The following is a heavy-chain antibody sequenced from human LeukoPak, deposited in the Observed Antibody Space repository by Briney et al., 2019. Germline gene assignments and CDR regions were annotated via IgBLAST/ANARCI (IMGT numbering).Heavy chain of an antibody. V-gene: IGHV4-4*07. J-gene: IGHJ6*03. CDR3: ARDQGYCSSTSCYYYYYMDV. CDR2: IYTSGST. D-gene: IGHD2-2*01. CDR1: GGSISSYY. Sequence: SETLSLTCTVSGGSISSYYWSWIRQPAGKGLEWIGRIYTSGSTNYNPSLKSRVTMSVDTSKNQFSLKLSSVTAADTAVYYRARDQGYCSSTSCYYYYYMDVWGKGTTVTVSS.